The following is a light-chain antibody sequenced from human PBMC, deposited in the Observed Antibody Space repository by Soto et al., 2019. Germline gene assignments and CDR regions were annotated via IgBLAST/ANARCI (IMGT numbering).Light chain of an antibody. J-gene: IGLJ2*01. CDR3: AAWDDSLNGVV. V-gene: IGLV1-44*01. CDR2: SNN. Sequence: QAVVTQPPSASGTPGQRVTISCSGSSSNIGSNTVNWYQQLPGTAPKLLIYSNNQRPSGVPDRFSGCKSGTSASLAISGPQSEDEADYYCAAWDDSLNGVVFGGGTQLTVL. CDR1: SSNIGSNT.